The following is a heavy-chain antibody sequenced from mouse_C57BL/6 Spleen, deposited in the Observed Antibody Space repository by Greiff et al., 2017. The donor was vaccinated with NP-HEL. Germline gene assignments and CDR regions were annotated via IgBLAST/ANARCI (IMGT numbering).Heavy chain of an antibody. CDR1: GYSFTSYY. D-gene: IGHD1-1*01. J-gene: IGHJ2*01. V-gene: IGHV1-66*01. Sequence: QVQLQQSGPELVKPGASVKISCKASGYSFTSYYIHWVKQRPGQGLEWIGWIYPGSGNTKYNEKFKGKATLTADTSSSTAYMQLSSLTSEDSAVYYCARDGGTYYGSLDYWGQGTTLTVSS. CDR3: ARDGGTYYGSLDY. CDR2: IYPGSGNT.